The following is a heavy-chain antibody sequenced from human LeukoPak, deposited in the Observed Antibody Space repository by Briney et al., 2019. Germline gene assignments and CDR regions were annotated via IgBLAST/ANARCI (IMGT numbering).Heavy chain of an antibody. V-gene: IGHV1-8*03. CDR3: ARGPNYSNYGSAYYYYMDV. CDR1: GYTFTNYD. D-gene: IGHD4-11*01. J-gene: IGHJ6*03. Sequence: ASVTDSRKSSGYTFTNYDINWVRQPNAQGLEGMGLINHQSGNTGYAQKFQGRVTITRDTSITTAYMELSSLRSEDTAVYYCARGPNYSNYGSAYYYYMDVWGKGTTVTVSS. CDR2: INHQSGNT.